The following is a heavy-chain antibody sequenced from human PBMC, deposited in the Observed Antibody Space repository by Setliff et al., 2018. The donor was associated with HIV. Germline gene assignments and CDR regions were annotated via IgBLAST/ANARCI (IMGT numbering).Heavy chain of an antibody. D-gene: IGHD3-10*01. Sequence: ASVKVSCKASGYKFTSYDISWVRQAPGQGLEWMGWIHAGNGYTKYSQKFQGRVTFTRDTSTSTAYMELSSLRSEDTAVYYCARGVTLVRGGRGDIWGQGTMVTVS. CDR3: ARGVTLVRGGRGDI. V-gene: IGHV1-18*01. CDR2: IHAGNGYT. J-gene: IGHJ3*02. CDR1: GYKFTSYD.